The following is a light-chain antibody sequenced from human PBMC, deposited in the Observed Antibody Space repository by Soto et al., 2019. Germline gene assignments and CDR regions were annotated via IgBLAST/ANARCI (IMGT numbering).Light chain of an antibody. J-gene: IGKJ4*01. Sequence: DIQMPQSPSSLSASVGDRVTIACRASQSISNYLNWYQLKPGKAPKLLIYAASTLQSGVPSRFSGSGSGTDFTLSINSLQPEDFATYYCQQSYSLPRTFGGGTKVDIK. V-gene: IGKV1-39*01. CDR1: QSISNY. CDR2: AAS. CDR3: QQSYSLPRT.